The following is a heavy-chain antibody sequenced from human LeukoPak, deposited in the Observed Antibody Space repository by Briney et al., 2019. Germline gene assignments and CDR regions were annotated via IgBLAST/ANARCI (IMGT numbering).Heavy chain of an antibody. Sequence: GGSLRLSCAASGFTFSSYAMSWVRQAPGKGLEWVSAISGSGGSTYYADSVKGRFTISRDNSKNTLYLQMNSLRAEDTAVYYCARGSEQWLVRYYYYGMDVWGQGTTVTVSS. V-gene: IGHV3-23*01. CDR3: ARGSEQWLVRYYYYGMDV. CDR2: ISGSGGST. CDR1: GFTFSSYA. J-gene: IGHJ6*02. D-gene: IGHD6-19*01.